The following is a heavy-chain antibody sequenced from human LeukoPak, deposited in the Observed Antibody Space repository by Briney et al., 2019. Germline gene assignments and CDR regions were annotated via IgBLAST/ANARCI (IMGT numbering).Heavy chain of an antibody. CDR3: ARGGHYYSYSMDV. J-gene: IGHJ6*03. V-gene: IGHV1-2*02. Sequence: VASVKVSCKASGYSFADYYMHWVRQAPGQGLESMGWINPDGGGTNYPQKFQGRVTMTRDTSISTAYMELSRLRSDDTAVYYCARGGHYYSYSMDVWGKGTTVTASS. CDR1: GYSFADYY. CDR2: INPDGGGT.